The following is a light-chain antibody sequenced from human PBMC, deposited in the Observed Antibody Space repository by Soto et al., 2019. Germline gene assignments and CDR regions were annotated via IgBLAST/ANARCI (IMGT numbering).Light chain of an antibody. V-gene: IGKV1-39*01. CDR1: QNINNY. CDR3: QQYNGYRWT. J-gene: IGKJ1*01. Sequence: DLQMTQSPSSLSASVGDRVTITCRASQNINNYLNWYQQKPGKAPKLMIYAASTLQSGVPSRFSGSGSGTEFTLTISSLQPDDFATYYCQQYNGYRWTFGQGTKVDIK. CDR2: AAS.